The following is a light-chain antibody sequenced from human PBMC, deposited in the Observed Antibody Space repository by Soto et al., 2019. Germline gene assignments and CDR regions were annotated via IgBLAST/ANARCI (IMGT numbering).Light chain of an antibody. CDR2: DAS. J-gene: IGKJ1*01. CDR3: QQYNAFSPWT. Sequence: DIQMTQSPSTLSSSVGDRVTITCRASQSISSWLAWYQQKPGRAPKLLIYDASSLKSGVQSRFSSSGCGTVFTLTISSLQPDDVATYYCQQYNAFSPWTFGQGTKVEIK. V-gene: IGKV1-5*01. CDR1: QSISSW.